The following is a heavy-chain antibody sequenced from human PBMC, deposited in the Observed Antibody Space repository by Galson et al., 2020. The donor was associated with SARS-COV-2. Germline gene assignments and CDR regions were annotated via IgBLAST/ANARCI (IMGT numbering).Heavy chain of an antibody. J-gene: IGHJ6*02. CDR3: ASARGLFGVVTMTAWDV. D-gene: IGHD3-3*01. CDR2: ISYEGSNI. CDR1: GYTFSNYG. Sequence: GGHLRLSCAGTGYTFSNYGMHWVRQPPGKGQEWVSVISYEGSNINYTKPVKGHNTIYSDGSNKTLYLQMNSLRTEDTAIYYCASARGLFGVVTMTAWDVWGQGTTVTVSS. V-gene: IGHV3-30*03.